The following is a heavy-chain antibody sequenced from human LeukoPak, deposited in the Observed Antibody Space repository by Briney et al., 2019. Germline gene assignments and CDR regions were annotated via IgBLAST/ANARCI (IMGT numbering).Heavy chain of an antibody. J-gene: IGHJ6*02. CDR2: IRSEAYGGTT. Sequence: PGGSLRLSCTASGFTFGDYAMSWFRQAPGKGLEWVGFIRSEAYGGTTEYAASVKGRFAISRDDSKSIAYLQMNSLKTEDTAVYYCTRDMDPSPRYYYGMDVWGQGTTVTVSS. V-gene: IGHV3-49*03. D-gene: IGHD2-2*03. CDR1: GFTFGDYA. CDR3: TRDMDPSPRYYYGMDV.